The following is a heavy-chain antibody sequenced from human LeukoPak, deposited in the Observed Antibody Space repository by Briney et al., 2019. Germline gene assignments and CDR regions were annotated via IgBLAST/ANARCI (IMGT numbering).Heavy chain of an antibody. J-gene: IGHJ4*02. D-gene: IGHD3-10*01. Sequence: GGSLRLSCAASGFTFSSYSMNWVRQAPGKGLEWVSSISSSSSYIYYADSVRGRFTISRDNAKNSLYLQMNSLRAEDTAVYYCARDLRFLGFGELPNPRGLAYWGQGTWVT. V-gene: IGHV3-21*01. CDR1: GFTFSSYS. CDR2: ISSSSSYI. CDR3: ARDLRFLGFGELPNPRGLAY.